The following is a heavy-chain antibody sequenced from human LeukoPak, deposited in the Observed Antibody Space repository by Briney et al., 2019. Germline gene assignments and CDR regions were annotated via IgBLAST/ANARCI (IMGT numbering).Heavy chain of an antibody. CDR1: GGTFSSYA. Sequence: ASVKVSCKASGGTFSSYAISWVRQAPGQGLEWMGGIIPIFGTANYAQKFQGRVTITADESTSTAYMELSSLRSEDTAVYYCARHSAWELHGYFDYWGQGTLVTVSS. CDR2: IIPIFGTA. D-gene: IGHD1-26*01. J-gene: IGHJ4*02. CDR3: ARHSAWELHGYFDY. V-gene: IGHV1-69*01.